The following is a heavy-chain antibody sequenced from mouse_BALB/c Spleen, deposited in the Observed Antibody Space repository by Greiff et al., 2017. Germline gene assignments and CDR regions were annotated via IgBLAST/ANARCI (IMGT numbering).Heavy chain of an antibody. J-gene: IGHJ1*01. CDR1: GFTFSSYA. CDR3: ASWVYGSSSYFDV. CDR2: ISSGGST. D-gene: IGHD1-1*01. V-gene: IGHV5-6-5*01. Sequence: DVKLVESGGGLVKPGGSLKLSCAASGFTFSSYAMSWVRQTPEKRLEWVASISSGGSTYYPDSVKGRFTISRDNARNILYLQMSSLRSEDTAMYYCASWVYGSSSYFDVWGAGTTVTVSS.